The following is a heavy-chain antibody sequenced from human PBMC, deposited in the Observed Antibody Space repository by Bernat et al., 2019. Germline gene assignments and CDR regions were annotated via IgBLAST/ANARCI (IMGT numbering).Heavy chain of an antibody. Sequence: QLQLQESGPGLVKPSETLSLTCTVSAGSISSNNYFWGWIREPPGKGLEWIGSVYSSGSTYYNPSFKGRVTISVDTSKNQFSLKLSSVTAADTAVYYCARDLRPYYYGSGSYGIDPWGQGTLVTVSS. V-gene: IGHV4-39*07. CDR2: VYSSGST. D-gene: IGHD3-10*01. CDR3: ARDLRPYYYGSGSYGIDP. CDR1: AGSISSNNYF. J-gene: IGHJ5*02.